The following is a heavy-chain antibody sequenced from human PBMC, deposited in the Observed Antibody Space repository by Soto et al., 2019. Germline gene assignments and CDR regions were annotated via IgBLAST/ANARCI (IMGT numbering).Heavy chain of an antibody. CDR3: ARDPPGIAASGSYN. CDR1: GLTFSNYY. D-gene: IGHD6-13*01. V-gene: IGHV3-7*01. CDR2: VNEDGSEK. J-gene: IGHJ4*02. Sequence: GGSLRLSCAASGLTFSNYYMSWVRQAQGKGLEWVANVNEDGSEKYYVDSVKGRFTVSRDNARNSLYLQMNSLRAEDTAVYYCARDPPGIAASGSYNWGQGTLVTVSS.